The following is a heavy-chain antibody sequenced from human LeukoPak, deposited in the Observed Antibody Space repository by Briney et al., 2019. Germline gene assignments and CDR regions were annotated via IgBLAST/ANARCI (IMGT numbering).Heavy chain of an antibody. V-gene: IGHV4-59*11. CDR1: GGSISSHY. CDR2: IYHSGST. Sequence: SETLSLTCTVSGGSISSHYWSWIRQPPGKGLQWIGYIYHSGSTNYNPSLKSRVTISVDTSKNQFSLKLSSVTAADTAVYYCARDALNNWFDPWGQGTLVTVSS. J-gene: IGHJ5*02. CDR3: ARDALNNWFDP.